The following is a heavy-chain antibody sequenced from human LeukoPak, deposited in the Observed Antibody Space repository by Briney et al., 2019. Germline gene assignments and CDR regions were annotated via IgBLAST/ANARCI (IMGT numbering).Heavy chain of an antibody. Sequence: SETLSLTCTVSGGSISSSSYYWGWIRQPPGKGLEWIGSIYYSGSTYYNPSLKSRVTISVDTSKNQFSLKLSSVTAADTAVYYCARSPFSTPNDAFDIWGQGTMVTVSS. CDR2: IYYSGST. CDR3: ARSPFSTPNDAFDI. CDR1: GGSISSSSYY. J-gene: IGHJ3*02. D-gene: IGHD3-3*02. V-gene: IGHV4-39*01.